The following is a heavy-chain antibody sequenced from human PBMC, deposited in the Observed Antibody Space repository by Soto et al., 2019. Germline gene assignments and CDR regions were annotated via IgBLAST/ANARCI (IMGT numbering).Heavy chain of an antibody. Sequence: SVKVSCKASGGTFNTYTISWLRQAPGRGLEWVGQVVPMYDSVNYAETFQGRVTITVDKSTNTAYMELTSLRSQDTALYFCASWRSYSGSYCFDYWGQGTLVTVSS. V-gene: IGHV1-69*06. CDR3: ASWRSYSGSYCFDY. D-gene: IGHD1-26*01. CDR1: GGTFNTYT. J-gene: IGHJ4*02. CDR2: VVPMYDSV.